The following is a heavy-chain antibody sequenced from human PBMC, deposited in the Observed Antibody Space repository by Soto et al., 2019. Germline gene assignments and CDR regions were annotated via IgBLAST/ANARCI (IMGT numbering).Heavy chain of an antibody. CDR3: ARSYYDSSGDPSYDY. Sequence: ASVKVSCKASGYTFTSYAMHWVRQAPGQRLEWMGWINAGNGNTKYSQKFQGRVTITRDTSASTAYMELSSLGSEDTAVYYCARSYYDSSGDPSYDYWGQGTLVTVSS. J-gene: IGHJ4*02. CDR1: GYTFTSYA. D-gene: IGHD3-22*01. V-gene: IGHV1-3*01. CDR2: INAGNGNT.